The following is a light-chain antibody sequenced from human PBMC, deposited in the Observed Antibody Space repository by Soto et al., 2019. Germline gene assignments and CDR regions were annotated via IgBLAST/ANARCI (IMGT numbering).Light chain of an antibody. Sequence: DIQMTQSPSSLSASVGDRVTVTCQASQTITTYLNWYQQKPGKAPKLLIYGASSLQSGVPSRFSGSGSGTDFTLTITSLRPEDFATYICQQRYGSLWTFWQGTRV. V-gene: IGKV1-39*01. J-gene: IGKJ1*01. CDR3: QQRYGSLWT. CDR1: QTITTY. CDR2: GAS.